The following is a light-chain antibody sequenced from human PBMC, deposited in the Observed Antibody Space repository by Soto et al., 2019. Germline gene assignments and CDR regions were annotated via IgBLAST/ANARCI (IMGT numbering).Light chain of an antibody. CDR3: ASYAGTRLFV. CDR1: SSDVGFYNF. J-gene: IGLJ1*01. Sequence: QSVLTQPPSASGSPGQPLTISCTGTSSDVGFYNFVSWYQQRPGKAPKLVIYEVTKRPSGVPDRFSGSKSGSTASLTVSGLQADDEADYYCASYAGTRLFVFGSGTKLTVL. CDR2: EVT. V-gene: IGLV2-8*01.